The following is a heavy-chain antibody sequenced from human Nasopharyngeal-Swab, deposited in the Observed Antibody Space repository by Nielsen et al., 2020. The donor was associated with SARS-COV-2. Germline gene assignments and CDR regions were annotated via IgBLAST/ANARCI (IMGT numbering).Heavy chain of an antibody. Sequence: PGKGLEWIEEINHSGSTNYNPSLKSRVTISVDTSRNQFSLKLSSVTAADTAVYYCARSCRVVTAIRFAFDIWGQGTMVTVSS. J-gene: IGHJ3*02. CDR3: ARSCRVVTAIRFAFDI. D-gene: IGHD2-21*02. V-gene: IGHV4-34*01. CDR2: INHSGST.